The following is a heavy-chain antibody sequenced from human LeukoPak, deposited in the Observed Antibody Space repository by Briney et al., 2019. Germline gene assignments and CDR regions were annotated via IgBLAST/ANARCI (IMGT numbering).Heavy chain of an antibody. Sequence: VASVKVSCKTSGGYAVTWVRQAPGQGLEWMGGVSPMFGTANYAQQFQARVTITGDESTTTVYMELSSLRSEDTAVYYCARVYGSGAYSHNAFDVWGPGTRVTVSP. J-gene: IGHJ3*01. CDR2: VSPMFGTA. CDR3: ARVYGSGAYSHNAFDV. V-gene: IGHV1-69*13. D-gene: IGHD3-10*01. CDR1: GGYA.